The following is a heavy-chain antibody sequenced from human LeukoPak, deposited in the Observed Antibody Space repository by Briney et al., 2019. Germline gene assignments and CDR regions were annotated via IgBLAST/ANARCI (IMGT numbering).Heavy chain of an antibody. D-gene: IGHD5-12*01. V-gene: IGHV3-21*01. CDR2: ISGTSNYI. Sequence: GGSLRLSCAASGFTLSTYAMNWVRQAPGKGLEWVSSISGTSNYIYYADSVKGRFTISRDNAKNSLSLQMNSLRAEDTAIYYCARDLPYSGYDYDDYWGQGTLVTVSS. J-gene: IGHJ4*02. CDR1: GFTLSTYA. CDR3: ARDLPYSGYDYDDY.